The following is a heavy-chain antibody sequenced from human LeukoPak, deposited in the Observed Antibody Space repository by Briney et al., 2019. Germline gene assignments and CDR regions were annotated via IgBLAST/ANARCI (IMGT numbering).Heavy chain of an antibody. CDR2: ISSSSSTI. Sequence: GGSLRLFCAASGFTFSSYSMNWVRQAPGKGLEWVSYISSSSSTIYYADSVKGRFTISRDNAKNSLYLQMSSLRDEDTAVYYCARYGIVGATDTFDYWGQGTLVTVSS. D-gene: IGHD1-26*01. CDR3: ARYGIVGATDTFDY. J-gene: IGHJ4*02. CDR1: GFTFSSYS. V-gene: IGHV3-48*02.